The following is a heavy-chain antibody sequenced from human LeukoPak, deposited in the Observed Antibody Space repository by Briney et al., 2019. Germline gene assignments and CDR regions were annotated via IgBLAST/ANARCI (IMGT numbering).Heavy chain of an antibody. CDR3: ARESGSVTSEVDFDY. J-gene: IGHJ4*02. V-gene: IGHV1-18*01. CDR1: GYTFTSYG. D-gene: IGHD4-17*01. CDR2: ISAYNGNT. Sequence: ASVKVSCKASGYTFTSYGISWVRQAPGQGLEWMGWISAYNGNTNYAQKLQGRVTMTTDTSTSTAYMELRSLRAEDTAVYYCARESGSVTSEVDFDYWGQGTLVTVSS.